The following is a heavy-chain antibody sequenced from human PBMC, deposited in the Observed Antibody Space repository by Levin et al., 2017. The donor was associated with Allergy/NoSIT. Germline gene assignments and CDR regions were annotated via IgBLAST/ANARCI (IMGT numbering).Heavy chain of an antibody. Sequence: GGSLRLSCAASGFAVSSNYMSWVRQAPGTGLECVSIIYADGTTYHADSVKGRFTISRDNSKNMLYLQMNSLRDDDTAVYYCATDGGSSLIRNWGQGTLVTVSS. J-gene: IGHJ4*02. CDR1: GFAVSSNY. CDR2: IYADGTT. D-gene: IGHD6-13*01. CDR3: ATDGGSSLIRN. V-gene: IGHV3-53*01.